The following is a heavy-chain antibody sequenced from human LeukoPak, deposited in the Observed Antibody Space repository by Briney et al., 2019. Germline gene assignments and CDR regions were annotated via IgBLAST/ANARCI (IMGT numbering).Heavy chain of an antibody. CDR1: GYTFTGYY. J-gene: IGHJ5*02. CDR3: ARASYSSSWYESGYWFDP. Sequence: ASVKVSCKASGYTFTGYYMHWVRQAPGQGLEWMGWMNPNSGNTGYAQKFQGRVTMTRNTSISTAYMELSSLRSEDTAVYYCARASYSSSWYESGYWFDPWGQGTLVTVSS. V-gene: IGHV1-8*02. CDR2: MNPNSGNT. D-gene: IGHD6-13*01.